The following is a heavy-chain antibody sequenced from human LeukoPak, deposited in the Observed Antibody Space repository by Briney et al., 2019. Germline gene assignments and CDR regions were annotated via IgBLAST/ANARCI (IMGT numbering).Heavy chain of an antibody. CDR1: GYTFTSYY. Sequence: GASVKVSCKASGYTFTSYYMHWVRQAPGQGLEWMGWINPNSGGTNYAQKFQGRVTMTRDTSISTAYMELSRLRSDDTAVYYCARDFRGYDSSGYYMGFDYWGQGTLVTVSS. D-gene: IGHD3-22*01. V-gene: IGHV1-2*02. CDR2: INPNSGGT. CDR3: ARDFRGYDSSGYYMGFDY. J-gene: IGHJ4*02.